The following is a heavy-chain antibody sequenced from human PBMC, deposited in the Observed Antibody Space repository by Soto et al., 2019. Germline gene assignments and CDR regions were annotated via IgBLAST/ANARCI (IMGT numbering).Heavy chain of an antibody. D-gene: IGHD1-1*01. V-gene: IGHV1-18*01. CDR1: GYTFTSYG. CDR3: ARVNEPLTKQPNWFDP. CDR2: ISAYNGNT. J-gene: IGHJ5*02. Sequence: GASVKVSCKASGYTFTSYGISWVRQAPGQGLEWMGWISAYNGNTNYAQKLQGRVTMTTDTSTSTAYMELRSLRSDDTAVYYCARVNEPLTKQPNWFDPWGQGTQVTVSS.